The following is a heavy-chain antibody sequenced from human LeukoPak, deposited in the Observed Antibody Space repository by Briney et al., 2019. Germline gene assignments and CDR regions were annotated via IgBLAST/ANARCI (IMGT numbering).Heavy chain of an antibody. Sequence: GGSLRLSCTASGFTFGDYAMSWVRQAPGKGLEWVVFIRSKAYGGTTEYAASVKGRFTISRDDSKSIAYLQMNSLKTEDTAVYYCTAGAQWLARWGQGTLVTVSS. CDR3: TAGAQWLAR. D-gene: IGHD6-19*01. CDR2: IRSKAYGGTT. V-gene: IGHV3-49*04. J-gene: IGHJ4*02. CDR1: GFTFGDYA.